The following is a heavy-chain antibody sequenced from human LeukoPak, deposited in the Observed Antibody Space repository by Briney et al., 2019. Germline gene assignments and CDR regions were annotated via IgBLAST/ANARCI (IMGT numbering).Heavy chain of an antibody. CDR2: IHFSGST. CDR3: ARDSGYSYGYGLVWFDP. Sequence: SETLSLTCTVSGGPISSLYCSWIRQPAGRGLERIGRIHFSGSTNYNPSLKSRVTMSVDTSKNQFSLKLTSVTAADTAVYYCARDSGYSYGYGLVWFDPWGQGTLVTVSS. V-gene: IGHV4-4*07. CDR1: GGPISSLY. J-gene: IGHJ5*02. D-gene: IGHD5-18*01.